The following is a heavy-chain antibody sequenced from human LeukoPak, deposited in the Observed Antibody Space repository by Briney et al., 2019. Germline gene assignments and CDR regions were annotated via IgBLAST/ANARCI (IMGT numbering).Heavy chain of an antibody. CDR1: GFTFSSYW. CDR3: ARETSYRFDP. V-gene: IGHV3-74*01. J-gene: IGHJ5*02. Sequence: GGSLRLSCAASGFTFSSYWMKWVRQAPGKGLVWVSSIKSDGSGTTYADSVKGRFPISRDNAKNTLYLQMNSLGDEDTAVYYCARETSYRFDPWGQGTLVIVSS. CDR2: IKSDGSGT.